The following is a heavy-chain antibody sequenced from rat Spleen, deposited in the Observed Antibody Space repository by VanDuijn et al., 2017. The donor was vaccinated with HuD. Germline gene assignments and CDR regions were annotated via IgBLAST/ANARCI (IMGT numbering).Heavy chain of an antibody. CDR3: ARHGWYNYVEYYFDY. Sequence: EVQLVESGGGLAQPGRSLKLSCATSGFTFSNYYMAWVRQAPTKGLEWVAYINTGGGSTYYRDSVKGRFTISRDNAKSTLYLQMDSLRSEDTATYYGARHGWYNYVEYYFDYWGQGVMVTVSS. J-gene: IGHJ2*01. CDR2: INTGGGST. CDR1: GFTFSNYY. D-gene: IGHD1-5*01. V-gene: IGHV5-25*01.